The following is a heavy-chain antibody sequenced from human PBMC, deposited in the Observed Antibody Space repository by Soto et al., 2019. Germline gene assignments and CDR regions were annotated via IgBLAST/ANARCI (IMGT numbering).Heavy chain of an antibody. Sequence: PSETLSLTCTVSGGSISSGGYYWSWIRQHPGKGLEWIGYIYYSGSTYYNPSLKSRVTISVDTSRNQFSLKLSSVTAADTAVYYCAGAEGDRDVGFDPWGQGTLVTVSS. CDR2: IYYSGST. V-gene: IGHV4-31*03. CDR1: GGSISSGGYY. J-gene: IGHJ5*02. CDR3: AGAEGDRDVGFDP. D-gene: IGHD2-21*02.